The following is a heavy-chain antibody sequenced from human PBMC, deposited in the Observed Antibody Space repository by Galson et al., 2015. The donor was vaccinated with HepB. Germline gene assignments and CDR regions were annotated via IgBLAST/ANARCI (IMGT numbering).Heavy chain of an antibody. D-gene: IGHD6-13*01. V-gene: IGHV3-7*03. CDR3: ARVSPPAYSSSWWTFDY. Sequence: SLRLSCAASGFTFSSYWMSWVRQAPGKGLEWVANIKQDGSEKYYVDSVKGRFTISRDNAKNSLYLQMNSLRAEDTAVYYCARVSPPAYSSSWWTFDYWGQGTLVTVSS. CDR1: GFTFSSYW. J-gene: IGHJ4*02. CDR2: IKQDGSEK.